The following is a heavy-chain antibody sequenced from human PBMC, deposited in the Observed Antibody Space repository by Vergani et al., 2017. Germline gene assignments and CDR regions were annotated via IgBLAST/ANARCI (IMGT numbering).Heavy chain of an antibody. D-gene: IGHD4-17*01. CDR3: ATPQTVTTGGMEV. Sequence: EVQLVQSGAEVKKPGATMKISCKVSGYTFTDHYMHWVKQAPGKGLEWMGLVDPEDGETRYAEKVKGRVTIAADTSTDTAHLELISLRSEDTAVYYCATPQTVTTGGMEVWGQGTTVIVSS. CDR1: GYTFTDHY. J-gene: IGHJ6*02. V-gene: IGHV1-69-2*01. CDR2: VDPEDGET.